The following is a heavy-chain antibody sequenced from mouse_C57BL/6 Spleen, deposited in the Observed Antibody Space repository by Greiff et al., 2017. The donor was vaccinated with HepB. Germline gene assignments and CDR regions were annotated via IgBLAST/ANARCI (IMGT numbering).Heavy chain of an antibody. V-gene: IGHV7-3*01. Sequence: EVQLVESGGGLVQPGGSLSLSCAASGFTFTDYYMSWVRQPPGKALEWLGFIRNKANGYTTEYSASVKGRFTISRDNSQSILYLQMNALRAEDSATYYCARYRGGYYDYYAMDYWGQGTSVTVSS. CDR1: GFTFTDYY. J-gene: IGHJ4*01. D-gene: IGHD2-3*01. CDR2: IRNKANGYTT. CDR3: ARYRGGYYDYYAMDY.